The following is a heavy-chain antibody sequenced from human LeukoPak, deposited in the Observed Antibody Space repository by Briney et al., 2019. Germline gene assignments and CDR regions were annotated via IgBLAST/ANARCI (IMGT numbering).Heavy chain of an antibody. V-gene: IGHV3-23*01. CDR1: GFTFSDSA. CDR2: ISFSGGST. Sequence: PGGSLRLSCAASGFTFSDSAMSWVRQATGKGLEWVSLISFSGGSTYYADSVKGRFTISRDNSKDTLYLQMNSLRAEDTAIYYCARDIQLSTWGLGTMVTVSS. J-gene: IGHJ3*01. CDR3: ARDIQLST. D-gene: IGHD5-24*01.